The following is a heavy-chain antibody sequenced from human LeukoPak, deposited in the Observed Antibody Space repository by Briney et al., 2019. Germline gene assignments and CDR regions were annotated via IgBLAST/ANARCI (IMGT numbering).Heavy chain of an antibody. CDR3: ARGVWFGELLYFDY. V-gene: IGHV1-69*13. CDR2: IIPIFGTA. Sequence: SVKVSCKASGGTFSSYAISWVRQAPGQGLEWMGGIIPIFGTANYAQKFQGRVTITADESTSTAYMELSSLRSEDTAVYYCARGVWFGELLYFDYWGQGTLVTVSS. J-gene: IGHJ4*02. CDR1: GGTFSSYA. D-gene: IGHD3-10*01.